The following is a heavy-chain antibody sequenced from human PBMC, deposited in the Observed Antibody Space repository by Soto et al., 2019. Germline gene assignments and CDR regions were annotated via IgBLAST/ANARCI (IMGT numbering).Heavy chain of an antibody. CDR1: GFSLSTTGVG. J-gene: IGHJ6*02. CDR2: IYWDDDK. D-gene: IGHD2-21*01. CDR3: VQSRCGGDCLQSYSSHSYYGLDV. V-gene: IGHV2-5*02. Sequence: QITLKESGPTLVKPTQTLTLTCTFSGFSLSTTGVGVGWIRQPPGKALEWVALIYWDDDKRYNPSLKSRLTTPKDTSKNQVVLTMTNMDPVDTATYYCVQSRCGGDCLQSYSSHSYYGLDVWGQGTTVTVSS.